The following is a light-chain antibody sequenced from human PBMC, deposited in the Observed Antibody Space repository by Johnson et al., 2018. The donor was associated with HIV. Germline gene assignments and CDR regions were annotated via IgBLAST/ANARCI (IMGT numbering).Light chain of an antibody. CDR3: GTWDSSLSVNYV. Sequence: QSVLTQPPSVSAAPGQKVTISCSGSSSNIGNNYVSWYQQLPGTAPKLLIYENNKRPSGIPDRFSGSKSGTSATLGITELQTGDEADYYCGTWDSSLSVNYVFGTGTKVTVL. J-gene: IGLJ1*01. V-gene: IGLV1-51*02. CDR2: ENN. CDR1: SSNIGNNY.